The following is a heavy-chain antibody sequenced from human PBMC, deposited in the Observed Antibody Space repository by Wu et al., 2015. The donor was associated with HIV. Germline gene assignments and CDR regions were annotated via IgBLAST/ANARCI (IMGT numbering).Heavy chain of an antibody. CDR1: RYTFTGYY. CDR3: ARVRPHLLRSAFDI. V-gene: IGHV1-2*02. D-gene: IGHD1-26*01. J-gene: IGHJ3*02. CDR2: INPNSGGT. Sequence: QVQLLQSGAQVKKPGASVKVSCKASRYTFTGYYMHWVRQAPGQGLEWMGWINPNSGGTNYAQKFQGRVTMTRDTSISTAYMELSRLRSDDTAVYYCARVRPHLLRSAFDIWGQGTMVTVSS.